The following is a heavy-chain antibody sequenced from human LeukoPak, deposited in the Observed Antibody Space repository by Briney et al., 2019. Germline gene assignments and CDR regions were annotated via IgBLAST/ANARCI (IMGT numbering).Heavy chain of an antibody. CDR2: IYSGGST. V-gene: IGHV3-53*01. CDR3: ARGAIFVGGVGAQDY. D-gene: IGHD1-26*01. J-gene: IGHJ4*02. CDR1: GFSFSTYS. Sequence: PGGSLRLSCAASGFSFSTYSMIWVRQAPGKGLEWASVIYSGGSTFYADSVKGRFTISRGNSKNTLFLQMHSLRAEDTAVYYCARGAIFVGGVGAQDYWGQGTLVTVSS.